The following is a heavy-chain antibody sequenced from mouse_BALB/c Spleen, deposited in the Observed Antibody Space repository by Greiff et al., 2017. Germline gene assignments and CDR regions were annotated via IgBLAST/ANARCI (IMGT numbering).Heavy chain of an antibody. Sequence: EVMLVESGAELVRSGASVKLSCTASGFNIKDYYMHWVKQRPEQGLEWIGWIDPENGDTEYAPKFQGKATMTADTSSNTAYLQLSSLTSEDTAVYYCNAPYEYYFDYWGQGTALTVSS. J-gene: IGHJ2*01. CDR3: NAPYEYYFDY. D-gene: IGHD2-12*01. V-gene: IGHV14-4*02. CDR2: IDPENGDT. CDR1: GFNIKDYY.